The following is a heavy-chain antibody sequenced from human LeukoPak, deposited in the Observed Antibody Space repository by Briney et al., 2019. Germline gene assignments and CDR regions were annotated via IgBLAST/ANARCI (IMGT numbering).Heavy chain of an antibody. CDR3: ARFSTVTTGNYYYGMDV. CDR2: IIPIFGTA. CDR1: GGTFSSYA. V-gene: IGHV1-69*13. J-gene: IGHJ6*02. D-gene: IGHD4-17*01. Sequence: SVKVSCKASGGTFSSYAISWVRQAPGQGLEWMGGIIPIFGTANYAQKFQGRVTITADESTSTAYMELSSLRSEDTAVYYCARFSTVTTGNYYYGMDVWGQGTTVTVSS.